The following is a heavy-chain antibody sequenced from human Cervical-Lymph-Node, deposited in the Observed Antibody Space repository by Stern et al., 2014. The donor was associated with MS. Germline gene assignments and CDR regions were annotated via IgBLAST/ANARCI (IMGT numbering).Heavy chain of an antibody. CDR3: ARTRGNAYYHNGMDV. V-gene: IGHV3-33*01. CDR1: GVTFSSYG. D-gene: IGHD2-8*01. Sequence: VQLVESGGGVVQPGRSLRLSCAASGVTFSSYGMNWVRQAPGKGLEWVAVIWYDGSNEYYADSVQGRFTISTDNAKNTLSLQMSGLRAEDTAVYYCARTRGNAYYHNGMDVWGQGTTVTVSS. CDR2: IWYDGSNE. J-gene: IGHJ6*02.